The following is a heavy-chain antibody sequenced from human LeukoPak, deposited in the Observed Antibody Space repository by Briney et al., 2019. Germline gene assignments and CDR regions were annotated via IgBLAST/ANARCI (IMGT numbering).Heavy chain of an antibody. V-gene: IGHV4-34*01. J-gene: IGHJ4*02. Sequence: ASETLSLTCAVSGDSLSGHYWGWIRQPPGKGLEWIGEIHAIEGTNYNPSLRSRVTVSLDTSKNQFSPKMTSVTAADTAVYYCASGTDSRKLGYWGQGTLVTVSS. D-gene: IGHD3-22*01. CDR2: IHAIEGT. CDR1: GDSLSGHY. CDR3: ASGTDSRKLGY.